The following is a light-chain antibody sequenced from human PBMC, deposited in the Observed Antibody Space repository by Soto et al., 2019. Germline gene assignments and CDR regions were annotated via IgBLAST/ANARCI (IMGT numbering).Light chain of an antibody. V-gene: IGKV2-28*01. J-gene: IGKJ2*01. CDR2: LGS. CDR1: QSLLHSNGYNY. Sequence: DIVMTQSPLSLPVTPGEPASISCRSSQSLLHSNGYNYLDWYLQKPGQSPQLLIYLGSNRASGVPDRFSGSGSGTAFTLKISRVEAEDVGVYYCMQALQTRYTFCQGTKLEIK. CDR3: MQALQTRYT.